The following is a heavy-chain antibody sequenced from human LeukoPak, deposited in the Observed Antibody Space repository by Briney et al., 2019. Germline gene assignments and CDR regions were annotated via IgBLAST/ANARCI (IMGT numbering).Heavy chain of an antibody. V-gene: IGHV3-30*18. CDR3: ANPSVLGVAGRDFDY. D-gene: IGHD6-19*01. J-gene: IGHJ4*02. CDR2: ISYDGSNK. Sequence: PGGSLRLSCAASGFTFSSYGMHWVRQAPGKGLEWVAVISYDGSNKYYADSVKGRFTISRDNSKNTLYLQMNSLRAEDTAVYYCANPSVLGVAGRDFDYWGQGTLVTVSS. CDR1: GFTFSSYG.